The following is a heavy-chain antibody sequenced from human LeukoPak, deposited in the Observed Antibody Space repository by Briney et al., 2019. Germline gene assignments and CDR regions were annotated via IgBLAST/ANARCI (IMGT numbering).Heavy chain of an antibody. CDR2: ISAYNGNT. V-gene: IGHV1-18*01. D-gene: IGHD5-24*01. Sequence: GASVKVSCKASGYTFTSYGISWVRQAPGQGLEWMGWISAYNGNTNYAQKLQGRVTMTTDTSTSTAYMELRSLRSDDTAVYYCARDRRDGYIPGYYFDYWGQGTLVTVSS. CDR1: GYTFTSYG. CDR3: ARDRRDGYIPGYYFDY. J-gene: IGHJ4*02.